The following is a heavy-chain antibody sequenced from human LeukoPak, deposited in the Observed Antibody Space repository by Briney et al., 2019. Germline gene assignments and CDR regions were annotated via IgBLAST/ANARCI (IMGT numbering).Heavy chain of an antibody. CDR1: GGSISGHW. V-gene: IGHV4-59*11. D-gene: IGHD3-10*01. CDR3: ARMEAVLLWFGDGGALGFDP. Sequence: SETLSLTCTVSGGSISGHWWSWIRRPPGKGLEWLGDVESTGRLNDNPSLRSRVTLSVDTSKNQFSLKLSSVTAADTAVYYCARMEAVLLWFGDGGALGFDPWGQGTLVTVSS. J-gene: IGHJ5*02. CDR2: VESTGRL.